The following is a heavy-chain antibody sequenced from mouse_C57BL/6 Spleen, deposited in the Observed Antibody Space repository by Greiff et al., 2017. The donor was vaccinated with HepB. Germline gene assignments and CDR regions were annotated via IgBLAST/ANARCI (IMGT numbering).Heavy chain of an antibody. V-gene: IGHV1-61*01. CDR2: IYPSDSET. D-gene: IGHD3-2*02. CDR3: ARLDSSGLDY. J-gene: IGHJ2*01. Sequence: QVHVKQPGAELVRPGSSVKLSCKASGYTFTSYWMDWVKQRPGQGLEWIGNIYPSDSETHYNQKFKDKATLTVDKSSSTAYMQLSSLTSEDSAVYYCARLDSSGLDYWGQGTTLTVSS. CDR1: GYTFTSYW.